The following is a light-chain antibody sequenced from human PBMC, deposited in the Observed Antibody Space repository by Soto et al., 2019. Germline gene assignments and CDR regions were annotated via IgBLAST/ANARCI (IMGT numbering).Light chain of an antibody. CDR3: QQYGNSRWT. V-gene: IGKV3-20*01. CDR1: DSISRY. CDR2: GAS. J-gene: IGKJ1*01. Sequence: VLTQSPSTLSLSPGESSTLICRARDSISRYLAWYQQKNGQAPRTIIYGASSRATGIPDRFSGSGYGTDFNLTISRLETEDFAVYYCQQYGNSRWTFGQGTKVDIK.